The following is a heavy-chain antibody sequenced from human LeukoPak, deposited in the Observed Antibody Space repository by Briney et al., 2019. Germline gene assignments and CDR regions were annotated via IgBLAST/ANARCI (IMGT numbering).Heavy chain of an antibody. CDR2: ISWNNGSL. J-gene: IGHJ3*02. CDR3: ASQKLGYCSGGSCYGDAFDI. Sequence: PGGSLRLSCSASGFTFDDYPRQWVRQAPGKGLEWVSGISWNNGSLGYADSVKCRFTVSRDKAKNTLYLQMNSLRAEDMALYYCASQKLGYCSGGSCYGDAFDIWGQGTMVTVSS. V-gene: IGHV3-9*03. D-gene: IGHD2-15*01. CDR1: GFTFDDYP.